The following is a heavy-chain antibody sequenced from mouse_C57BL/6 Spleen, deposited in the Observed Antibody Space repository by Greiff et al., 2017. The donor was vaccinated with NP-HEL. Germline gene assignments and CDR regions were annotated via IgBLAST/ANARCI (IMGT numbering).Heavy chain of an antibody. V-gene: IGHV1-50*01. CDR2: IDPSDSYT. CDR1: GYTFTSYW. J-gene: IGHJ4*01. D-gene: IGHD1-1*01. Sequence: VQLQQSGAELVKPGASVKLSCKASGYTFTSYWMQWVKQRPGQGLEWIGEIDPSDSYTNYNQKFKGKATLTVDTSSSTAYMQLSILTSEDSAVYYCAILLRAMDYWGQGTSVTVSS. CDR3: AILLRAMDY.